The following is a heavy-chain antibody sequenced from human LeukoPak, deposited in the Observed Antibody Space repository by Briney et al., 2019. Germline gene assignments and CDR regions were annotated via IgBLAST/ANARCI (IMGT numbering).Heavy chain of an antibody. Sequence: SETLSLTCTVSGYSISSGYYWGWIRQPPGKGLEWIGEIYHSGSTNSNPSLKSRVTISLDKSKNHFSLNLSSVTAADSAMYYCARASHWNQLHYFDYWGQGTLVTVSS. CDR1: GYSISSGYY. V-gene: IGHV4-38-2*02. J-gene: IGHJ4*02. CDR2: IYHSGST. CDR3: ARASHWNQLHYFDY. D-gene: IGHD1-1*01.